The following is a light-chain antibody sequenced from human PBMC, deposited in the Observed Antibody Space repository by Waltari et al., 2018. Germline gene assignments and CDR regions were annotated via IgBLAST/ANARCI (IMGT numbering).Light chain of an antibody. Sequence: QLVLTQSPSASASLGASVKLTCTLSSGHSSNIIAWLQQRPERGPRYLMKVNSDGSHIKGDDIPDRFSGSSSGAERYLTISSLQSEDEADYYCETGGHGTWVFGGGTKLTVL. CDR1: SGHSSNI. CDR2: VNSDGSH. CDR3: ETGGHGTWV. V-gene: IGLV4-69*01. J-gene: IGLJ3*02.